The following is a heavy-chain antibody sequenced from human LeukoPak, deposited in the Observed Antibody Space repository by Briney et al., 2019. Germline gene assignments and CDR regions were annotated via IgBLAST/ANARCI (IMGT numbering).Heavy chain of an antibody. CDR3: ARGPYDFWSGYYPVGYYFDY. D-gene: IGHD3-3*01. Sequence: TLSLTCTVSGGSISSGGYYWSWIRQHPRKGLEWIGYIYYSGSTYYNPSLKSRVTISVDTSKNQFSLKLSSVTAADTAVYYCARGPYDFWSGYYPVGYYFDYWGQGTLVTVSS. CDR1: GGSISSGGYY. J-gene: IGHJ4*02. CDR2: IYYSGST. V-gene: IGHV4-31*03.